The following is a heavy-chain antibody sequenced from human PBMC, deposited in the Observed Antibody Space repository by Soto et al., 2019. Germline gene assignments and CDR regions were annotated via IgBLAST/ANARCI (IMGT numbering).Heavy chain of an antibody. CDR3: AKDRQRGYSYGLFAY. CDR2: ISGSGGST. D-gene: IGHD5-18*01. CDR1: GFTFSSYA. Sequence: GGSLRLSCAASGFTFSSYAMSWVRQAPGKGLEWVSAISGSGGSTYYADSVKGRFTISRDNSKNTLYLQMNSLRAEDTAVYYCAKDRQRGYSYGLFAYWGQGTLVTVSS. J-gene: IGHJ4*02. V-gene: IGHV3-23*01.